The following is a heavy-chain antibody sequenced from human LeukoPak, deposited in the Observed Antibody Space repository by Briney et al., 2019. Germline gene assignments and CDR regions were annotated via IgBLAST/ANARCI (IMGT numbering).Heavy chain of an antibody. J-gene: IGHJ4*02. CDR2: IKEDGSDK. D-gene: IGHD3-10*01. CDR1: GFTFSSYW. V-gene: IGHV3-7*03. CDR3: AKSGDGYGSGSYYGPFDY. Sequence: PGGSLRLSCAASGFTFSSYWMQWVRQAPGKGLEWVATIKEDGSDKYYAGFVKGRFTVSRDNSKNTLYLQMNSLRAEDTAVYYCAKSGDGYGSGSYYGPFDYWGQGTLVTVSS.